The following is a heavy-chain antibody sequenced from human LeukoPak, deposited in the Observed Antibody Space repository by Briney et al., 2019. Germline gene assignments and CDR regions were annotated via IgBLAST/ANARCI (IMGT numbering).Heavy chain of an antibody. V-gene: IGHV4-39*01. CDR3: ARHHGNTIFGVVTRY. J-gene: IGHJ4*02. CDR2: IYYSGST. D-gene: IGHD3-3*01. CDR1: GGSISSSSYY. Sequence: SETLSLTCTVSGGSISSSSYYWGWIRQPPGKGLEWIGSIYYSGSTYYNPSLKSRVTISVDTSKNQFSLKLSSVTAADTAVYYCARHHGNTIFGVVTRYRGQGTLVTVSS.